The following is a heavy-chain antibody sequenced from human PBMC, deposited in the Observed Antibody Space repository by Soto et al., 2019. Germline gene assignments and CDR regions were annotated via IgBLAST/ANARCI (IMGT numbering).Heavy chain of an antibody. V-gene: IGHV4-4*07. CDR2: IYTSGST. CDR1: GGSISSYY. J-gene: IGHJ6*02. D-gene: IGHD6-13*01. CDR3: ARAGSSSSLGRGYYYYYYGMDV. Sequence: PSETLSLTCTVSGGSISSYYWSWIRQPAGKGLEWIGRIYTSGSTNYNPSLKSRVTMSVDTSKNQFSLKLSSVTAADTAVYYGARAGSSSSLGRGYYYYYYGMDVWGQGITVTVSS.